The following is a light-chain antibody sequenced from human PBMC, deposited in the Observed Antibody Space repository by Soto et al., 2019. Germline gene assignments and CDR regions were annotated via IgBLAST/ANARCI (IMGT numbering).Light chain of an antibody. CDR1: QSVSSSY. V-gene: IGKV3-20*01. CDR2: GAS. Sequence: EIVFTQSPGTLSLSPGERATLSCRASQSVSSSYLAWYQQKPGQAPRLLIYGASSRATGIPDRFSGSGSGTDFTLTISRXEPEDFAVYYCQQYGSSPRTFGGGTKVDIK. J-gene: IGKJ4*01. CDR3: QQYGSSPRT.